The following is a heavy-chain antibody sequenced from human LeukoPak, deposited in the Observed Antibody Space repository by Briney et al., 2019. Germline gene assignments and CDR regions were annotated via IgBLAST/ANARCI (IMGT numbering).Heavy chain of an antibody. V-gene: IGHV3-23*01. CDR1: GFTLSSYE. CDR2: IDYDGGSG. D-gene: IGHD6-19*01. Sequence: PGGSLRLSCTVSGFTLSSYEMSWIRQAPGKGQEWVSSIDYDGGSGHYADSVKGRFTISRDNSNNTLFLHLNSLRGEDTAVYYCTRNSGWYGLSWGQGTLVTVSS. J-gene: IGHJ1*01. CDR3: TRNSGWYGLS.